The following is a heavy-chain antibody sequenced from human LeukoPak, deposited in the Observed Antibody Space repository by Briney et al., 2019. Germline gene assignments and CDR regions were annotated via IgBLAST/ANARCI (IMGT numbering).Heavy chain of an antibody. CDR2: IYYSAST. CDR3: ARGLVGFDY. V-gene: IGHV4-59*01. D-gene: IGHD1-26*01. J-gene: IGHJ4*02. CDR1: DGSISSYY. Sequence: SETLSLTCTVSDGSISSYYWSWIRQPPGKGLEWIGYIYYSASTNYNPSLKSRVTISLDTSKNQFSLKVSSVTAADTAVYYCARGLVGFDYWGQGTLVTVSS.